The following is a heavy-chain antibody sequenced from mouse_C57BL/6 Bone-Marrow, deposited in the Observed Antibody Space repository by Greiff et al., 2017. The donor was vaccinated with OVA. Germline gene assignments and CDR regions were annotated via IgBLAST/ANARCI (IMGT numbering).Heavy chain of an antibody. CDR1: GYTFTDYY. J-gene: IGHJ2*01. V-gene: IGHV1-76*01. Sequence: VQLQQSGAELVRPGASVKLSCKASGYTFTDYYINWVKQRPGQGLEWIARIYPGSGNTYYHEKFKGKATLTAENSSSTDYMQLRRLPSEYSAVFFGERGGCGSGWGDDWGQGTTLTVSS. CDR2: IYPGSGNT. D-gene: IGHD1-1*01. CDR3: ERGGCGSGWGDD.